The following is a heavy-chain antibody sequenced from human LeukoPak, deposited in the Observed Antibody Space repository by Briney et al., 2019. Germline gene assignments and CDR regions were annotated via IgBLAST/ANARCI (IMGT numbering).Heavy chain of an antibody. J-gene: IGHJ4*02. Sequence: GGSLRLSCAASGFTFSSYSMNWVRQAPGKGLEWVSHISSSSSTIYYADSVKGRFTISRDNAKNSLYLQMNSLRAEDTAVYYCAKERSLTYYDFWSGYQNGYFDYWGQGTLVTVSS. CDR1: GFTFSSYS. D-gene: IGHD3-3*01. CDR3: AKERSLTYYDFWSGYQNGYFDY. CDR2: ISSSSSTI. V-gene: IGHV3-48*01.